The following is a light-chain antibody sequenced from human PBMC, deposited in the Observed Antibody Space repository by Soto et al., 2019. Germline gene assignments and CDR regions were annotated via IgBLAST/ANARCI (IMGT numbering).Light chain of an antibody. CDR2: DAS. CDR3: QQRSGWPRT. J-gene: IGKJ1*01. V-gene: IGKV3-11*01. CDR1: QSISSN. Sequence: EIVLTQSPATLSLSPGERATLSCRASQSISSNLAWYQQRPGQAPRLLIYDASNRATGISARFSGSGSGTDFTLTISSLEPEDFAVYYCQQRSGWPRTFGQGTKVDIK.